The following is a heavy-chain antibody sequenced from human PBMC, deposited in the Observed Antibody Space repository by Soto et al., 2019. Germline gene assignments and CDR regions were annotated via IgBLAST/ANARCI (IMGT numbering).Heavy chain of an antibody. V-gene: IGHV1-18*01. J-gene: IGHJ5*02. CDR2: ISAYNGNT. Sequence: ASVKVSCKASGYTFTSYGISWVRQAPGQGLEWMGWISAYNGNTNYAQKFQGRVTMTTDTSASTAYMELSSLGSEDTAVYYCARGYLPYSSSWYRRWFDPWGQGTLVTVSS. CDR3: ARGYLPYSSSWYRRWFDP. CDR1: GYTFTSYG. D-gene: IGHD6-13*01.